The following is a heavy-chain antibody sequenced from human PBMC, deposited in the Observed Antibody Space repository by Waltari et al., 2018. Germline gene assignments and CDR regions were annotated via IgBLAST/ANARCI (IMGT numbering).Heavy chain of an antibody. CDR2: IYYSGST. J-gene: IGHJ4*02. CDR3: AGVGEAAAGRYYFDY. Sequence: QVQLQESGPGLVKPSETLSLTCTVSGGSISSYYWSWIRQPPGKGLEWIGYIYYSGSTNYNPSRKSRVTISVDTSKNQFSLKLSSVTAADTAVYYCAGVGEAAAGRYYFDYWGQGTLVTVSS. V-gene: IGHV4-59*01. CDR1: GGSISSYY. D-gene: IGHD6-13*01.